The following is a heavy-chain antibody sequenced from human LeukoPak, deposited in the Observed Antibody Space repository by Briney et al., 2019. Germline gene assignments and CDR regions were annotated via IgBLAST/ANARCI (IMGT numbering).Heavy chain of an antibody. Sequence: SVKVSCKASGGTFSSYAISWVRQAPGQGLEWMGGIIPIFGTANYAQKFQGRVTITTDESTSTAHMELSSLRSEDTAVYYCARDGQLRFFRRDYYYMDVWGKGTTVTVSS. V-gene: IGHV1-69*05. D-gene: IGHD3-3*01. CDR1: GGTFSSYA. CDR3: ARDGQLRFFRRDYYYMDV. CDR2: IIPIFGTA. J-gene: IGHJ6*03.